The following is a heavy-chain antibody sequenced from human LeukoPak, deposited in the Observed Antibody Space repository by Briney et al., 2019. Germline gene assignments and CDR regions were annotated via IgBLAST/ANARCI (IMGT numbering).Heavy chain of an antibody. D-gene: IGHD4-17*01. Sequence: GGSLRLSCAASGFTFSSYGMHWVRQAPGKGLEWVAVISYDGSNKYYADSVKGRFTISRDNSKNTLHLQMNSLRAEDTAVYYCAKEEVTTVTTGFDPWGQGTLVTVFS. CDR2: ISYDGSNK. CDR1: GFTFSSYG. J-gene: IGHJ5*02. CDR3: AKEEVTTVTTGFDP. V-gene: IGHV3-30*18.